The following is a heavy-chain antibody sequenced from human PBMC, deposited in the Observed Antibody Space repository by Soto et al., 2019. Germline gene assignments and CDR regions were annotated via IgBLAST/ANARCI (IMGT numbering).Heavy chain of an antibody. CDR3: ALARAYLPYFRI. CDR2: ISSSSSYI. D-gene: IGHD1-26*01. V-gene: IGHV3-21*01. CDR1: GFTFSSYS. Sequence: EVQLVESGGGLVKPGGSLRLSCAASGFTFSSYSMNWVRQAPGKGLEWVSSISSSSSYIYYADSVKGRFTISRDNAKNSLYLQMNSLRAEDTAVYYCALARAYLPYFRIWGQGPLVTVSS. J-gene: IGHJ4*02.